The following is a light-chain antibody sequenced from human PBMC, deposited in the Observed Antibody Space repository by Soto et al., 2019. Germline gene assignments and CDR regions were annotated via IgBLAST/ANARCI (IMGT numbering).Light chain of an antibody. CDR3: EQYGTTPLT. Sequence: EIVLTQSPGTLSLSPGERATLSCRASQGVANNYLAWYQQKPGQAPRFLIYDASSRATGIPDRFSGSGSGTDFTLTISRLEPEDFAVYYCEQYGTTPLTFGGGTKVEIK. CDR2: DAS. J-gene: IGKJ4*01. CDR1: QGVANNY. V-gene: IGKV3-20*01.